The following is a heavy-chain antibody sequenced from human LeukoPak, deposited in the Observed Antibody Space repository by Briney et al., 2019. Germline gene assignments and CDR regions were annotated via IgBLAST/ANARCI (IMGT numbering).Heavy chain of an antibody. CDR3: ASQKSSFDY. Sequence: SQTLSLTCAVPGCSISSGGYSWSWIRQPPGKGLEWIGYSYHSGSTYYNPSIKSRVTISVNRSKNQFSLKLSSVTAADTAVYYCASQKSSFDYWGQGTLVTVSS. J-gene: IGHJ4*02. CDR2: SYHSGST. V-gene: IGHV4-30-2*01. CDR1: GCSISSGGYS.